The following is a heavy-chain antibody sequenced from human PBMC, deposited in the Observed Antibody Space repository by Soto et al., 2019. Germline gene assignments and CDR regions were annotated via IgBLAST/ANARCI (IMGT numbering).Heavy chain of an antibody. CDR1: GFTFSSYA. Sequence: GGSLRLSCAASGFTFSSYAMSWVRQAPGKGLEWVSAISGSGGSTYYADSVKGRFTNSRDNSKNTLYLQMNSLRAEDTAVYYCAKDRNDYDILTGFDYWGQGTLVTVSS. D-gene: IGHD3-9*01. CDR3: AKDRNDYDILTGFDY. J-gene: IGHJ4*02. V-gene: IGHV3-23*01. CDR2: ISGSGGST.